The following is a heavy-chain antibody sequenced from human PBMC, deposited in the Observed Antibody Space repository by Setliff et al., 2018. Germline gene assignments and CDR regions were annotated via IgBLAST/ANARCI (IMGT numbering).Heavy chain of an antibody. D-gene: IGHD3-16*01. J-gene: IGHJ4*02. V-gene: IGHV3-30*04. CDR2: ISYDGSNK. CDR1: GFTFSSYA. Sequence: LRLSCAASGFTFSSYAMHWVRQAPGKGLEWVAVISYDGSNKYYADSVRGRFTITRDNSKNTLYLQMNSLRAEDTAVYYCARDGGEYWGQGTLVTVSS. CDR3: ARDGGEY.